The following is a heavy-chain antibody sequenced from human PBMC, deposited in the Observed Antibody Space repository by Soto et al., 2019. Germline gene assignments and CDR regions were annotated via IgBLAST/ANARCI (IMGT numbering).Heavy chain of an antibody. CDR2: ISAYNGNT. V-gene: IGHV1-18*01. CDR3: ARDLRDYDYVWGSYPDYYYGMDV. J-gene: IGHJ6*02. CDR1: GYTFTSYG. D-gene: IGHD3-16*02. Sequence: GASVKVSCKASGYTFTSYGISWVRQAPGQGLEWMGWISAYNGNTNYAQKLQGRVTMTTDTSTSTAYMELRSLRSDDTAVYYCARDLRDYDYVWGSYPDYYYGMDVWGQGTTVTVSS.